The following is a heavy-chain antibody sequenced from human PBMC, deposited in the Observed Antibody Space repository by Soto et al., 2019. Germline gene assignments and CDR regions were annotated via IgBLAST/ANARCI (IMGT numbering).Heavy chain of an antibody. CDR2: INRDGTEK. D-gene: IGHD6-6*01. CDR3: VRDRTEYGSYGSSYYDVFDI. J-gene: IGHJ3*02. V-gene: IGHV3-7*05. Sequence: EVQLVESGGGLVQPGGSLRLSCAASGFTFNAYWMTWVRQAPGKGLEWVANINRDGTEKYYVDSVKGRFTVSRDNAKKSLHLQMYSLRAEDTAVYYCVRDRTEYGSYGSSYYDVFDIWGQGTKVTVSS. CDR1: GFTFNAYW.